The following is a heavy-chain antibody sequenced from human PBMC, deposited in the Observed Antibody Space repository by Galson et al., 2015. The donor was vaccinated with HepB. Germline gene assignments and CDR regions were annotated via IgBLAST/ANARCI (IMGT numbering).Heavy chain of an antibody. J-gene: IGHJ6*03. CDR1: RFTFNNYA. V-gene: IGHV3-30-3*01. CDR3: ARGVGGVAIAYMDV. D-gene: IGHD1-26*01. Sequence: SLRLSCAASRFTFNNYAMHWVRQTPGKGLEWVAVVSYDGNNKNSADSVKGRFTISRDSSKNTLYLHMNSLRAEDTAVYFCARGVGGVAIAYMDVWGNGTTVTVSS. CDR2: VSYDGNNK.